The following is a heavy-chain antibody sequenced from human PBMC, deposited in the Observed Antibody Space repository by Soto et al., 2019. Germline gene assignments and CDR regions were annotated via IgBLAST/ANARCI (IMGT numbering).Heavy chain of an antibody. CDR2: IYYSGST. D-gene: IGHD3-16*02. V-gene: IGHV4-39*01. CDR1: GGSISSSSYY. CDR3: ARRGGMITFGGVIVKDYYYGMDV. Sequence: SETLSLTCTVSGGSISSSSYYWGWIRQPPGKGLEWIGSIYYSGSTYYNPSLKSRVTISVDTSKNQFSLKLSSVTAADTAVYYCARRGGMITFGGVIVKDYYYGMDVWGQGTTVTVSS. J-gene: IGHJ6*02.